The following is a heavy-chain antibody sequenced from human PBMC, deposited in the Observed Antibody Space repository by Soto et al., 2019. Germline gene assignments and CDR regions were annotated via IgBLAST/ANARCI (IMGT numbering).Heavy chain of an antibody. D-gene: IGHD7-27*01. CDR1: GFTFSSYA. J-gene: IGHJ3*02. CDR2: ISSNGGST. Sequence: EVQLVESGGGLVQPGRSLRLSCAASGFTFSSYAMHWVRQAPGKGLEYVSAISSNGGSTYYANSVKGRFTISRDNSKNTLYLQMGSLRAEDMAVYYCARALGYAFDIWGQGTMVTVSS. V-gene: IGHV3-64*01. CDR3: ARALGYAFDI.